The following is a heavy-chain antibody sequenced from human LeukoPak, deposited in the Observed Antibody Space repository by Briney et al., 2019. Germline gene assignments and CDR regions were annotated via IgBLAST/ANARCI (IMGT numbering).Heavy chain of an antibody. J-gene: IGHJ4*02. D-gene: IGHD3-22*01. V-gene: IGHV3-30-3*01. CDR3: ASSYYYDSSGPFDY. Sequence: GGSLRLSCAASGFTFSSYAMHWVRQAPGKGLEWVAVISYDGSNKYYADSVKGRFTISRDDSKNTLYLQMNSLRAEDTAVYYCASSYYYDSSGPFDYWGQGPLVTVSS. CDR2: ISYDGSNK. CDR1: GFTFSSYA.